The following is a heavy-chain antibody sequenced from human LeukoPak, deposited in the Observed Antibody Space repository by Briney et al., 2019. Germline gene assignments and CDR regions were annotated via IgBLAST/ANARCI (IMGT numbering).Heavy chain of an antibody. D-gene: IGHD2-15*01. J-gene: IGHJ5*02. V-gene: IGHV1-2*02. CDR1: GYTFISYG. CDR3: ATCSGSRCYSGWFDP. CDR2: INPSSGDT. Sequence: GASVKVSCKASGYTFISYGISWVRQAPGQGLEWMGWINPSSGDTNYAQKFQGRVTMTRDTSITTAYMELSRLRSDDTAVFYCATCSGSRCYSGWFDPWGQGTLVTVSS.